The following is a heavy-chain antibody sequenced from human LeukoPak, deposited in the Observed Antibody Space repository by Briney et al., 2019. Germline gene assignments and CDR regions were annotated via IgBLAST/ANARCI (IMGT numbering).Heavy chain of an antibody. Sequence: GGSLRLSCAASGFTFSNYWMHWVRQAPGKGLVWVSRIDSDGSGTVYPASVKGRFTISRDNAKNMLYLQINSLRAEDTAVYYCARGPVGLSALDSWGQGTLVTVSS. V-gene: IGHV3-74*01. D-gene: IGHD2-15*01. CDR1: GFTFSNYW. CDR2: IDSDGSGT. J-gene: IGHJ4*02. CDR3: ARGPVGLSALDS.